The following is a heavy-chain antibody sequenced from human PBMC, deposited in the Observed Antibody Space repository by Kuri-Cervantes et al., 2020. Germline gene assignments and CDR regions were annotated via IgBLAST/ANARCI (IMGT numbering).Heavy chain of an antibody. CDR3: ASRDQAAEYLRYGMDV. J-gene: IGHJ6*02. V-gene: IGHV1-18*01. CDR2: ISAYNGNT. CDR1: GYTFTSYD. Sequence: ASVKVSCKASGYTFTSYDINWVRQATGQGLEWMGWISAYNGNTNYAQKLQGRVTVTTDTSTSTAYMELRSLRSDDTAVYYCASRDQAAEYLRYGMDVWGQGTTVTVSS. D-gene: IGHD6-13*01.